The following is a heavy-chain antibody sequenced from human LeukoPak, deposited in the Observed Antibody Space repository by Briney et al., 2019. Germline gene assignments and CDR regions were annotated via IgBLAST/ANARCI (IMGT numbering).Heavy chain of an antibody. CDR3: ARDANRYVYDY. CDR2: INLNSGGT. CDR1: GYTFTGYY. Sequence: ASVKVSCKASGYTFTGYYMHWVRQAPGQGLEWMGWINLNSGGTNYAQKFQGRVTMTRDTSISTAYMELSRLRSDDTAVYYCARDANRYVYDYWGQGTLVTVSS. V-gene: IGHV1-2*02. D-gene: IGHD3-16*01. J-gene: IGHJ4*02.